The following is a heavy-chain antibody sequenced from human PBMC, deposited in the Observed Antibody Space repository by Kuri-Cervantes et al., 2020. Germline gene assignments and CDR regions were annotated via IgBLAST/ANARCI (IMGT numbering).Heavy chain of an antibody. CDR3: AKDEQEWFETWGY. V-gene: IGHV3-30-3*01. J-gene: IGHJ4*02. CDR1: GFTFSSYA. Sequence: LSLTCAASGFTFSSYAMHWVRQAPGKGLEWVAVISYDGSNKYYADSVKGRFTISRDNSKNTLYLQMNSLRAEDTAVYYCAKDEQEWFETWGYWGQGTLVTVSS. D-gene: IGHD3-3*01. CDR2: ISYDGSNK.